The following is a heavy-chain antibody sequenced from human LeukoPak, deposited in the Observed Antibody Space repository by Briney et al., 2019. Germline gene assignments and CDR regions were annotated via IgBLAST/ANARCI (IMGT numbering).Heavy chain of an antibody. CDR2: INHSGST. Sequence: SETLSLTCAVYGGSFSGYYWSWIRQPPGKGLEWIGEINHSGSTNYNPSLKSRVTISVDTSKSQFSLKLSSVTAADTAVYYCARGGYYGSGSYYPYHYWGQGTLVTVSS. CDR1: GGSFSGYY. CDR3: ARGGYYGSGSYYPYHY. V-gene: IGHV4-34*01. J-gene: IGHJ4*02. D-gene: IGHD3-10*01.